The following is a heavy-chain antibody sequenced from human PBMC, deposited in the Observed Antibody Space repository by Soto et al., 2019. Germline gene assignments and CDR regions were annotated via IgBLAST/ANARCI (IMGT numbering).Heavy chain of an antibody. D-gene: IGHD2-21*01. Sequence: YGPTLVNPTQTLTLTCTVAGFSLSTSGMCVSWIRQPPGKALEWLARIDWDDDKYYSTSLKTRLTISKDTSKNQVVLTMTNMDPVDTATYYCARDSVALYYYYYGMDVWGQGITVTVSS. J-gene: IGHJ6*02. CDR1: GFSLSTSGMC. V-gene: IGHV2-70*11. CDR3: ARDSVALYYYYYGMDV. CDR2: IDWDDDK.